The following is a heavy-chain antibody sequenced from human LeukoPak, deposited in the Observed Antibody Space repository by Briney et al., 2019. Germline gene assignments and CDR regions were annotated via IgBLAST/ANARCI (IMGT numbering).Heavy chain of an antibody. CDR2: IYATGST. Sequence: SQTLSLTCTVSGGSISSGNYYWSWIRQPAGKGLEWIGRIYATGSTNYNPSLKSRVTISVDTSKNQFSLKLSSVTAADTAVYYCARVCSSTSCYRDAFDIWGQGTMVTVSS. V-gene: IGHV4-61*02. CDR3: ARVCSSTSCYRDAFDI. CDR1: GGSISSGNYY. D-gene: IGHD2-2*01. J-gene: IGHJ3*02.